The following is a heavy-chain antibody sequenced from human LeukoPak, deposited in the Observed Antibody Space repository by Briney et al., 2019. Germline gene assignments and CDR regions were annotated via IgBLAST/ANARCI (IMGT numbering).Heavy chain of an antibody. J-gene: IGHJ3*02. V-gene: IGHV1-24*01. D-gene: IGHD3-22*01. CDR1: GYTLTELS. CDR3: ATAWYYDSSGPDAFDI. CDR2: FDPEDGET. Sequence: ASVKVSCKVSGYTLTELSMHWVRQAPGKGLEWMGGFDPEDGETIYAQKFQGRVTMTEDTSTDTAYMELSSLRSEDTAVYYCATAWYYDSSGPDAFDIWGQGTMVTVSS.